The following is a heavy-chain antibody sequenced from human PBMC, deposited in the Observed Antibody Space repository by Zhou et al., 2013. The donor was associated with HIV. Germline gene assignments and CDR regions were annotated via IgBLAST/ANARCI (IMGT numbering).Heavy chain of an antibody. J-gene: IGHJ3*01. D-gene: IGHD7-27*01. CDR2: INPTTGGT. CDR3: ARERGLVSGEEDWDAFDF. V-gene: IGHV1-2*02. Sequence: QVHLVQSGAEVKKPGASVRVSCEASGFTFTDYYLHWVRLSPGQGLEWMGWINPTTGGTNYAQRFQDRVTMTRATSINTVFMELTRLTSDDTAVYYCARERGLVSGEEDWDAFDFWGQGTSVTVSS. CDR1: GFTFTDYY.